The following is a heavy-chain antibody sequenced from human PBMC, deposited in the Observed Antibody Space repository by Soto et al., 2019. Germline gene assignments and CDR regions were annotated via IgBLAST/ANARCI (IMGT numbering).Heavy chain of an antibody. J-gene: IGHJ5*02. Sequence: EVQLLESGGGLVQRGGSLRLSCAASGFTFSSYSMTWVRQPPGKGLEWVSTISGGGASTYYADSVKGRFTISRDNSKNTLYLQMHTLRAADTAIYFCAKGPTAGGTYWVDHWGQGTLVTLSS. CDR3: AKGPTAGGTYWVDH. D-gene: IGHD6-13*01. CDR2: ISGGGAST. V-gene: IGHV3-23*01. CDR1: GFTFSSYS.